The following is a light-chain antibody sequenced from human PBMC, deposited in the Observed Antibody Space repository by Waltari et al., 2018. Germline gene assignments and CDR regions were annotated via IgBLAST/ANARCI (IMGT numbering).Light chain of an antibody. J-gene: IGKJ2*03. CDR3: QQYSSPPNS. CDR1: QSVTSTY. V-gene: IGKV3-20*01. Sequence: EIVLTQSPGTLSLSPGARATLSCRASQSVTSTYLAWYQQTPGQAPRLLIYDVSSRATGIPDRFSGSGSGTDFTLTISRLEPEDFAVYFCQQYSSPPNSFGQGTKLEIK. CDR2: DVS.